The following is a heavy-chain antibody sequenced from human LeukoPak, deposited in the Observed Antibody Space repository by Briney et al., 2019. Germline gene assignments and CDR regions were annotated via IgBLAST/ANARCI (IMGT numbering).Heavy chain of an antibody. J-gene: IGHJ2*01. CDR2: FDPEDGET. D-gene: IGHD6-13*01. CDR3: ARVEPDVSSSWFHYWYFDL. Sequence: ASVKVSCQVSGYTLTELSMHWVRQAPGKGLEWMGGFDPEDGETIYAQKFQGRVTMTEDTSTDTAYMELSSLRSEDTAVYYCARVEPDVSSSWFHYWYFDLWGRGTLVTVSS. V-gene: IGHV1-24*01. CDR1: GYTLTELS.